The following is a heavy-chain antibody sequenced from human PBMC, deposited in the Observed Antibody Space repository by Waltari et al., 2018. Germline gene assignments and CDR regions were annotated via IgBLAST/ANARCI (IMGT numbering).Heavy chain of an antibody. V-gene: IGHV3-48*04. D-gene: IGHD3-10*01. CDR3: ARPKAGGPALDY. J-gene: IGHJ4*02. Sequence: EVQLVESGGGLVQPGGSLRLSCAASGFSFSTYGLQWVRQAPGKGLECVSYISSSSSTMYYADSVKGRFTISRDNAKNSLYLQMNNLRAEDTAVYYCARPKAGGPALDYWGQGTLVTVSS. CDR2: ISSSSSTM. CDR1: GFSFSTYG.